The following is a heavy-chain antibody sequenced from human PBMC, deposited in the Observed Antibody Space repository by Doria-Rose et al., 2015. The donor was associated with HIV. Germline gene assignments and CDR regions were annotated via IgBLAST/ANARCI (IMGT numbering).Heavy chain of an antibody. V-gene: IGHV2-26*01. J-gene: IGHJ4*02. Sequence: QITLKESGPVLVKPTETLTLTCTVSGVSLSSPGMGVSWIRQPPGKALEWLANIFSDDERSYKTSLKSRLTISRGTYKSRVVLTMTDMDPVDTATYYCARIKSSRWYHKYYFDSWGQGTLVIVSA. CDR1: GVSLSSPGMG. CDR2: IFSDDER. CDR3: ARIKSSRWYHKYYFDS. D-gene: IGHD6-13*01.